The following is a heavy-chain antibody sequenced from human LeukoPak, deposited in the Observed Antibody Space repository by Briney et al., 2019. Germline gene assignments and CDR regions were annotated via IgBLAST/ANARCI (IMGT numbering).Heavy chain of an antibody. D-gene: IGHD3-22*01. CDR2: IIPIFGTA. J-gene: IGHJ4*02. V-gene: IGHV1-69*01. Sequence: SAKVSCKASGGTFSSYAISWVRQAPGQGLEWMRGIIPIFGTANYAQKFQGRVTITADESTSTAYMELSSLRSEDTAVYYCARTATGQYDSSGSLDYWGQGTLVTVSS. CDR1: GGTFSSYA. CDR3: ARTATGQYDSSGSLDY.